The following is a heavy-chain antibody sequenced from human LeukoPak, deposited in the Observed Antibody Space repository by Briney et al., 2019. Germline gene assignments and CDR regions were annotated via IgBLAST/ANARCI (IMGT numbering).Heavy chain of an antibody. CDR1: VFPLSGYD. CDR3: ARGHYGDYFDY. J-gene: IGHJ4*02. V-gene: IGHV3-13*01. CDR2: IVTAGEI. Sequence: PGESLRLSCAASVFPLSGYDMHWVPPATGKGLEVVSGIVTAGEIYYPAAVKGRFTISRENAKNSVYFERNSLRAGDTGVYYCARGHYGDYFDYWGQGTLVTVSS. D-gene: IGHD4-17*01.